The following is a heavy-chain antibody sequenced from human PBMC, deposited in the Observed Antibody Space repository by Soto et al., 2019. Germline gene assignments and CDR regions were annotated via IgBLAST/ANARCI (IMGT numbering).Heavy chain of an antibody. CDR3: ARHYGDDYGDLNDAFDV. Sequence: QVQLQESGPGLVKPSETLSLTCTVSGDSISHYYWSWIRQPPGKGLEWIGNIYYSGSTNYNPSLTSRVPISVDTSQNQFSLKLSSVTAADTAVYYCARHYGDDYGDLNDAFDVWGQGTMVTVSS. CDR2: IYYSGST. V-gene: IGHV4-59*08. D-gene: IGHD4-17*01. CDR1: GDSISHYY. J-gene: IGHJ3*01.